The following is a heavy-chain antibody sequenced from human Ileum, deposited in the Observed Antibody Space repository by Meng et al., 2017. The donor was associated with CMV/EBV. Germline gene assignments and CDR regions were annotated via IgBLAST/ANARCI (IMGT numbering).Heavy chain of an antibody. Sequence: ASVKVSCKASGYTFTSYDINWVRQATGQGLEWMGWMNPNSGNTGYAQKFQGRVTMTRNTSISTAYMELSSLRSEDTAVYYCARVSRVCSSTSCYIRYYFDYWGQGTLVTVSS. D-gene: IGHD2-2*02. CDR2: MNPNSGNT. CDR1: GYTFTSYD. CDR3: ARVSRVCSSTSCYIRYYFDY. V-gene: IGHV1-8*01. J-gene: IGHJ4*02.